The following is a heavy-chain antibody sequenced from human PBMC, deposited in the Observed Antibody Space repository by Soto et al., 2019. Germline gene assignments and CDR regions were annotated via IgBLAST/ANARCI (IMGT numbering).Heavy chain of an antibody. CDR1: GFTFSSYS. V-gene: IGHV3-21*01. Sequence: EVQLVESGGGLVKPGGSLRLSCAASGFTFSSYSMNWVRQAPGKGLEWVSSISSSSSSIYYADSEKSRVTISRDNAKNTHYLKMNIWRAEDTAVYYCAGAKEYWSSSSCRDYWGQGTLVTVSS. CDR3: AGAKEYWSSSSCRDY. D-gene: IGHD2-2*01. J-gene: IGHJ4*02. CDR2: ISSSSSSI.